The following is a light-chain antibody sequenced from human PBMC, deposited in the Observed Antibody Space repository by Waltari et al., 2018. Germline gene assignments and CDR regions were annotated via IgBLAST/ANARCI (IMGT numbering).Light chain of an antibody. CDR1: QRVSSGY. V-gene: IGKV3-20*01. Sequence: IVLTQSPGTLSLSSGKRAPLSCRASQRVSSGYLAWYQKKFGQAPRLLIYEASCRATFIPHTFSGSGSVTDFTLTISRLEPEDFAVYYCQQYGSSLSITFGQGTRLEIK. CDR2: EAS. CDR3: QQYGSSLSIT. J-gene: IGKJ5*01.